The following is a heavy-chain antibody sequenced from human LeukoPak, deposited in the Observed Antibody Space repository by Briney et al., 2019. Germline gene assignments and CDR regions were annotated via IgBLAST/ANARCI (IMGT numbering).Heavy chain of an antibody. Sequence: SQTLSLTCAVSGGSISSGGYSWSWIRQPPGKGLEWIGYIYHSGSTYYNPSLKSRVTISVDRSKNQFSLKLSSVTAADTAVYYCARVYSSGWYGWFDPWGQGTLVTVSS. J-gene: IGHJ5*02. V-gene: IGHV4-30-2*01. CDR1: GGSISSGGYS. D-gene: IGHD6-19*01. CDR2: IYHSGST. CDR3: ARVYSSGWYGWFDP.